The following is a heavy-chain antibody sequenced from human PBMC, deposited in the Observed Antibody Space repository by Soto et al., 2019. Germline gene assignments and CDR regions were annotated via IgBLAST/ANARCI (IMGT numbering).Heavy chain of an antibody. CDR2: IYYSGST. D-gene: IGHD2-15*01. Sequence: SETLSLTCTVSGGSISSYYWSWIRQPPGKGLEWIGYIYYSGSTSYNPSLKSRVTISVDTSKNQFSLKLTSVTAADTAVYYCARAIRDATAATHCFDPWGQGTLVTVSS. CDR3: ARAIRDATAATHCFDP. J-gene: IGHJ5*02. V-gene: IGHV4-59*01. CDR1: GGSISSYY.